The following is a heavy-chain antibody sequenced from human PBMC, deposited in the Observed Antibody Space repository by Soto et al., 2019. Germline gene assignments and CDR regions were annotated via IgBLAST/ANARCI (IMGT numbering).Heavy chain of an antibody. CDR1: GGTFSSYA. Sequence: QVQLVQSGAEVKKPGSSVKVSCKASGGTFSSYAISWVRQAPGQGLEWMGGIIPISDTTNYAQKFQGRFTITAEESTSTAYMELSSLISEDTAVYYCARSQGSSTSLEIYYYYYYGMDVWGQGTTVTVSS. CDR3: ARSQGSSTSLEIYYYYYYGMDV. CDR2: IIPISDTT. D-gene: IGHD2-2*01. J-gene: IGHJ6*02. V-gene: IGHV1-69*01.